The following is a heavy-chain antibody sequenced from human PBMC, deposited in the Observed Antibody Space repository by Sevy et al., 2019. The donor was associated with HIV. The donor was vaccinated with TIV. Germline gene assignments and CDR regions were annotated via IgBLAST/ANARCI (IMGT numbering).Heavy chain of an antibody. D-gene: IGHD1-20*01. Sequence: KQSQTLSLTCAISGDSVSSNSAAWNWIRQSPSRGLEWLGRTFYRSKWYNDYAVSVKSRITIKPDTSKNQVSLQLNSVTPEETAIYYCARDGLTYGGMDVWGQGTTVTVSS. V-gene: IGHV6-1*01. J-gene: IGHJ6*02. CDR1: GDSVSSNSAA. CDR3: ARDGLTYGGMDV. CDR2: TFYRSKWYN.